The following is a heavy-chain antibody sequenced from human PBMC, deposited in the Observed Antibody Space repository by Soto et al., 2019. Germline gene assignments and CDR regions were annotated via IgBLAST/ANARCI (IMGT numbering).Heavy chain of an antibody. CDR3: ARVEQGTATTVVDAFDI. J-gene: IGHJ3*02. CDR1: GGFVSSGSYY. V-gene: IGHV4-61*01. D-gene: IGHD1-1*01. Sequence: LSLTCAVYGGFVSSGSYYWSWIRQPPGKGLEWIGEMSHSGGTHFNPSLKSRVTISVDTSKNQFSLKMSSVTAADTALYYCARVEQGTATTVVDAFDIWGPGTMVTVSS. CDR2: MSHSGGT.